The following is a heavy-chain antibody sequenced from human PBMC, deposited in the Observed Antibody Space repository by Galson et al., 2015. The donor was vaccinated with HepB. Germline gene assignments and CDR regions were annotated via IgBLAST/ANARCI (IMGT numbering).Heavy chain of an antibody. D-gene: IGHD6-19*01. CDR1: GYTFNTYF. CDR2: VNTVNGDT. Sequence: SVKVSCKASGYTFNTYFINWVRQAPGQGLQWMGRVNTVNGDTQYTQELQDRVTMTTDTSTSTAYMELRTLRSDDTAVYYCARARYSSSPPDHWGQGTLVTVSA. V-gene: IGHV1-18*01. CDR3: ARARYSSSPPDH. J-gene: IGHJ5*02.